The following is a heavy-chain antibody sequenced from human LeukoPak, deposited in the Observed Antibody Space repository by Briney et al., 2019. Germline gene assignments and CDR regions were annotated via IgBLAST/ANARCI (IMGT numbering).Heavy chain of an antibody. D-gene: IGHD1-1*01. CDR2: IYTSGST. CDR3: ARRVRLRLERRGYYYYYMDV. J-gene: IGHJ6*03. Sequence: PSETLSLTCTVSGGSISSYYWSWIRQPAGKGLEWIGRIYTSGSTNYNPSLKSRVTMSVDTSKNQFSLKLSSVTAADTAVYYCARRVRLRLERRGYYYYYMDVWGKGTTVTVSS. V-gene: IGHV4-4*07. CDR1: GGSISSYY.